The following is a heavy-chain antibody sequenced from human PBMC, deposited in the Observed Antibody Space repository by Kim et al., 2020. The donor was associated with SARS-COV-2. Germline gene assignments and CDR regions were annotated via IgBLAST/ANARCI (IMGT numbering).Heavy chain of an antibody. CDR3: ATGVHIAARPTDY. V-gene: IGHV1-24*01. Sequence: YAQKCQGRVTMTEYTSTDTAYMELSSLRSEDTAVYYCATGVHIAARPTDYWGQGTLVTVSS. D-gene: IGHD6-6*01. J-gene: IGHJ4*02.